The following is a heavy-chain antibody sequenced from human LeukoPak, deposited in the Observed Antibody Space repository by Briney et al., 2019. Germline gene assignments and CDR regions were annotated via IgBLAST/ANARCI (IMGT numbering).Heavy chain of an antibody. CDR1: GFTFSSYW. D-gene: IGHD3-16*01. J-gene: IGHJ6*02. V-gene: IGHV3-7*03. CDR3: ARGGGLDV. Sequence: GGSLRLSCAASGFTFSSYWMNWARQAPGKGLEWVASINHNGNVNYYVDSVKGRFTISRDNAKNSLYLPMSNLRAEDTAVYFCARGGGLDVWGQGATVTVSS. CDR2: INHNGNVN.